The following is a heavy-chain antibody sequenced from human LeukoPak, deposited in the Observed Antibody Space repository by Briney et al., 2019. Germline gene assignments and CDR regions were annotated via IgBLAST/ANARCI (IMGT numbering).Heavy chain of an antibody. D-gene: IGHD4-17*01. J-gene: IGHJ4*02. Sequence: GGSLRLSCAASGFTFSSYEMNWVRQAPGKGLEWVSYISSSGSTIYYADSVKGRFTISRDNSQNTLYLQMNSLRPEDTAVYYCAKGGASVTRYVDYWGQGTLVTVSS. CDR1: GFTFSSYE. V-gene: IGHV3-48*03. CDR2: ISSSGSTI. CDR3: AKGGASVTRYVDY.